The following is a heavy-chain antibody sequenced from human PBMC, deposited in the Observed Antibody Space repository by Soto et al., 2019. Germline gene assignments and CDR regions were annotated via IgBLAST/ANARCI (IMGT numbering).Heavy chain of an antibody. CDR1: GYTFASYD. V-gene: IGHV1-8*01. CDR3: ARTAHCSGGSCPRGVPVDAFDI. D-gene: IGHD2-15*01. CDR2: MNPNSGNT. J-gene: IGHJ3*02. Sequence: ASVKVSCKASGYTFASYDINWVRQATGQGLEWMGWMNPNSGNTGYAQKFQGRVTMTRNTSISTAYMELSSLRSEDTAVYYCARTAHCSGGSCPRGVPVDAFDIWGQGTIVTVSS.